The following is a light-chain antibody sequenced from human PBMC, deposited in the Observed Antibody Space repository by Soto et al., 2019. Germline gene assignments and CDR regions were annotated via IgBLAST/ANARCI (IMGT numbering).Light chain of an antibody. V-gene: IGKV3-11*01. CDR3: QQRTNWLT. J-gene: IGKJ3*01. CDR1: QNVSTY. CDR2: DAS. Sequence: EIVLTQSPATQSLSPGERATLSGRGSQNVSTYLAWYQQKPGQAPRLLIYDASNRATGIPARFSGSGSGTDFTLTISSLEPEDFAVYYCQQRTNWLTFGPGTKVDIK.